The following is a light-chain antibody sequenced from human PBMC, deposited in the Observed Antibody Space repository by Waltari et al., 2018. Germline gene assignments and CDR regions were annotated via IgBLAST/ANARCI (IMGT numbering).Light chain of an antibody. CDR1: SSNIGSYNL. Sequence: QSALIPPASVSGSPGQSITISCTGTSSNIGSYNLVSWYQQYPGKAPKVMIYEVYNRPSGVSNRFSGSKSGNTASLTISGLQAEDETDYYCCSYAGSNSWVFGGGTKVTVL. CDR3: CSYAGSNSWV. V-gene: IGLV2-23*02. CDR2: EVY. J-gene: IGLJ3*02.